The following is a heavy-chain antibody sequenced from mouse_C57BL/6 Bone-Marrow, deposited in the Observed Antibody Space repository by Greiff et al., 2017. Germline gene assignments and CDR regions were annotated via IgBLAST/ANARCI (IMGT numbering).Heavy chain of an antibody. D-gene: IGHD4-1*02. Sequence: QVQLQQPGAELVKPGASVKLSCKASGYTFTSYWMHWVKQRPGQGLEWIGMIHPNSGSTNNNEKFKSKATLTVDKSTSTAYMQLSSLTSEDSAVYCGARRNCEAWFAYWGQGTLVTVSA. J-gene: IGHJ3*01. CDR3: ARRNCEAWFAY. CDR2: IHPNSGST. CDR1: GYTFTSYW. V-gene: IGHV1-64*01.